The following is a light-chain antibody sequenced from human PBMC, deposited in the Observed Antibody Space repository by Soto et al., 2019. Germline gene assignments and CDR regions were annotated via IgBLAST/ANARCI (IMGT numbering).Light chain of an antibody. Sequence: EIVLTQSPGTLSLSPGEGATLSCRASQSVSSSYLAWYQQKPGQAPRLLIYGASSRATGIPDRFSGSGSGTDFTLTISRLEPEDFAVYYCQQYHSSPRTFGQGTKVEIK. V-gene: IGKV3-20*01. CDR2: GAS. CDR1: QSVSSSY. CDR3: QQYHSSPRT. J-gene: IGKJ1*01.